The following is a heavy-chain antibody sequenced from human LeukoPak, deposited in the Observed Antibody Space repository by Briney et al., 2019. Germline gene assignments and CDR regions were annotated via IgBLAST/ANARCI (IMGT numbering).Heavy chain of an antibody. J-gene: IGHJ4*02. CDR3: ARDAGVSTAIPLYYFDY. D-gene: IGHD2-21*02. Sequence: PGGSLRLSCAASGFTFSDYYMSSIRQAPGKGLEWVSYISSSGSTIYYADSVKGRFTISRDNAKNSLYLQMNSLRAEDTAVYYCARDAGVSTAIPLYYFDYWGQGTLVTVSS. V-gene: IGHV3-11*01. CDR1: GFTFSDYY. CDR2: ISSSGSTI.